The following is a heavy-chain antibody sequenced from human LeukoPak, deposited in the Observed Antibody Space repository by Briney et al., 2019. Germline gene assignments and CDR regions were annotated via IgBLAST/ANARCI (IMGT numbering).Heavy chain of an antibody. V-gene: IGHV1-2*02. CDR3: ERDFYGYYDSSGYYHYFDY. CDR1: GYTFTGYY. D-gene: IGHD3-22*01. CDR2: INPNSGGT. Sequence: ASVKVSCKASGYTFTGYYMHWVRQAPGQGREWMGWINPNSGGTNYAQKFQCRVTMTRDTSSSTAYMELSRLRSDDTAVYSCERDFYGYYDSSGYYHYFDYWGQGTLVTVSS. J-gene: IGHJ4*02.